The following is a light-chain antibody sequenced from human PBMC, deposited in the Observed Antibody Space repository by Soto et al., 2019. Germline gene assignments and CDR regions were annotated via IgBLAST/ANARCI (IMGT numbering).Light chain of an antibody. V-gene: IGLV3-25*02. Sequence: SYELTQPPSVSVSPGQTARITCSGDALPKQYAYWYQQKPGQAPVLVIHKDSDRPSGIPERFSGSSSGTTVTLTISGVQAEDEADYYCQSADSSGTYYVFGTGTKLTVL. J-gene: IGLJ1*01. CDR1: ALPKQY. CDR2: KDS. CDR3: QSADSSGTYYV.